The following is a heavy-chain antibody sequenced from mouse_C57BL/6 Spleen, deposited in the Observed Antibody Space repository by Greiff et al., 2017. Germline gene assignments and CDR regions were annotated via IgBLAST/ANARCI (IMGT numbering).Heavy chain of an antibody. V-gene: IGHV1-22*01. D-gene: IGHD1-1*01. CDR3: ARNYGSRDWYFDV. CDR2: INPNNGGT. CDR1: GYTFTDYN. Sequence: EVKLVESGPELVKPGASVKMSCKASGYTFTDYNMHWVKQSHGKSLEWIGYINPNNGGTSYNQKFKGKATLTVNKSSSTAYMELRSLTSEDSAVYYCARNYGSRDWYFDVWGTGTTVTVSS. J-gene: IGHJ1*03.